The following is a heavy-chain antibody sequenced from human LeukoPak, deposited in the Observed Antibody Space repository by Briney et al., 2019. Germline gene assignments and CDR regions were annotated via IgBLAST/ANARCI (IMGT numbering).Heavy chain of an antibody. Sequence: GAPRLSSVDSLFTFSGYAMSWVPAAPREGVECVSPLSGSGGSTYYADSLRGPVTISRDNSQRTLCLQKKTARDEETGLYYCATDWRDSSSLYYYYYMDVWGKGTTVTVSS. J-gene: IGHJ6*03. D-gene: IGHD6-6*01. CDR3: ATDWRDSSSLYYYYYMDV. CDR2: LSGSGGST. CDR1: LFTFSGYA. V-gene: IGHV3-23*01.